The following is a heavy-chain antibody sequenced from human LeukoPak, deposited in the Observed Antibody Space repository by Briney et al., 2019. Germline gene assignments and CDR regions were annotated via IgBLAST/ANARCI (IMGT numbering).Heavy chain of an antibody. CDR3: AKDGNWGHPSNFDY. CDR2: ISYDGSNK. Sequence: PGGSLRLSCAASGFTFSSYGMHWVRQAPGKGLEWVAVISYDGSNKYYADSVKGRFTISRDNSKNTLYLQMNSLRAEDTAVYYCAKDGNWGHPSNFDYRGQGTLVTVSS. J-gene: IGHJ4*02. CDR1: GFTFSSYG. V-gene: IGHV3-30*18. D-gene: IGHD7-27*01.